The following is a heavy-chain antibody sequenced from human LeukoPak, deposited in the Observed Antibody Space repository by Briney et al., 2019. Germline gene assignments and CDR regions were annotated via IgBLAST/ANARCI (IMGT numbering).Heavy chain of an antibody. CDR1: GFTFSSYS. CDR2: ISSRSSHI. Sequence: GGSLRLSCAASGFTFSSYSMNWVRQAPGKGLEWVSSISSRSSHIYYAASVKGRFTISRDNAKNSLYLQMNSLSAEDTAVYYCARDLSGSYPYHFDYWGQGTLVTVSS. CDR3: ARDLSGSYPYHFDY. J-gene: IGHJ4*02. D-gene: IGHD1-26*01. V-gene: IGHV3-21*01.